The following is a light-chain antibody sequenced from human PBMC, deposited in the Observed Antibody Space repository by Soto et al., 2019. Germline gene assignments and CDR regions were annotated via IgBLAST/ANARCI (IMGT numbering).Light chain of an antibody. CDR2: DAS. J-gene: IGKJ1*01. V-gene: IGKV3-15*01. CDR1: QSVSNN. CDR3: QQYNNWPPWT. Sequence: EIVLTQSPGTLSLSPGERATLSCRAIQSVSNNYLAWYQQKPGQAPRLLIYDASTRATGIPARFSGSGSGAEFTLTINSLQSEDFAVYYCQQYNNWPPWTFGQGTKVDIK.